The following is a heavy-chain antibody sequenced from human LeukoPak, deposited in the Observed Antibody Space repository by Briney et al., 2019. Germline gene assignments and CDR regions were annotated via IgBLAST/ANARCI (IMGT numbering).Heavy chain of an antibody. CDR3: AGYVNYFDP. CDR1: GFTFSSYW. J-gene: IGHJ4*02. CDR2: IKQDGTER. V-gene: IGHV3-7*01. Sequence: GGSLRLSCAASGFTFSSYWMTWVRQAPGKGLEWVATIKQDGTERYNVDSVRGRFTMSRDNAKNSLFLQVNSLRAEDTALYYCAGYVNYFDPWGQGTLITVSS. D-gene: IGHD3-10*02.